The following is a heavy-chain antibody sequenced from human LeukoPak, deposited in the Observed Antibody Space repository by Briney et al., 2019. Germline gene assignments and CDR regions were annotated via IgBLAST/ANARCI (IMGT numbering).Heavy chain of an antibody. Sequence: GGSLRLSCAASGFTFSSYWMSWVRQAPGKGLEWVANIKPDGNEKYYVDSAKGRFTISKDDAKNSLYLQINSLRADDTAMYYCAREAGWDKFDYWGQGTLVTVSS. CDR1: GFTFSSYW. CDR3: AREAGWDKFDY. J-gene: IGHJ4*02. V-gene: IGHV3-7*05. CDR2: IKPDGNEK. D-gene: IGHD6-19*01.